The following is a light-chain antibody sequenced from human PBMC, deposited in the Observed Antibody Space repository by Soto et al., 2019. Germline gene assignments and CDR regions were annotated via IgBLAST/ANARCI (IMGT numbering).Light chain of an antibody. V-gene: IGKV3-15*01. Sequence: EIVMTQSPATLSFSPVERSTLSFRASQTISRNLAWYQQKPGQAPRLLIYGASTRATGVPARFSGSESRTDFTLTISSLQSEDFAVYYCQQYNNWPLTFGGGTKVDNK. CDR3: QQYNNWPLT. CDR2: GAS. J-gene: IGKJ4*01. CDR1: QTISRN.